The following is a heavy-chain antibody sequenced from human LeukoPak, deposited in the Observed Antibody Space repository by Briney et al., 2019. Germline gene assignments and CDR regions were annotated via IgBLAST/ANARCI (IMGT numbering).Heavy chain of an antibody. CDR2: IWYDGSNK. Sequence: PGRSLRLSCAASGFIFSAYAMHWVRQAPGKGLEWVAVIWYDGSNKYYADSVKGRFTISRDNSKNTLYLQMNSLRAEDTAVYYCARERSSRWYFDYWGQGTLVTVSS. V-gene: IGHV3-33*01. J-gene: IGHJ4*02. CDR1: GFIFSAYA. D-gene: IGHD6-13*01. CDR3: ARERSSRWYFDY.